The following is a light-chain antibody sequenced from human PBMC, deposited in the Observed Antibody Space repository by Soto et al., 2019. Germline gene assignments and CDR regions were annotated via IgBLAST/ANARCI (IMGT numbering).Light chain of an antibody. CDR2: AAS. CDR3: QQLNTYPPWT. CDR1: QGISSY. J-gene: IGKJ1*01. Sequence: DIQFTQSPSFLSASVGDRVTITCRASQGISSYLAWYQQKPGKAPELLIYAASTLQSGVPSRFSGSGSGTDFTLTISSLQPEDSATYYCQQLNTYPPWTFGQGTKVEIK. V-gene: IGKV1-9*01.